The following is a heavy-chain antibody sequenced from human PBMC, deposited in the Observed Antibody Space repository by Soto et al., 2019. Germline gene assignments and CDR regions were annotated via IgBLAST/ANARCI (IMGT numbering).Heavy chain of an antibody. CDR2: IYYSSSGGPI. V-gene: IGHV4-39*01. CDR1: GGSISSSSYY. Sequence: XATLSLTCTVSGGSISSSSYYWGWIRQPPGKGLEWIGSIYYSSSGGPISYADSVKDRFTISRDNAKNSLFLQMNRLRADDTAVYYCTRLVQREATNVALRWDYFDCWGQGTLVTVSS. CDR3: TRLVQREATNVALRWDYFDC. J-gene: IGHJ4*02. D-gene: IGHD5-12*01.